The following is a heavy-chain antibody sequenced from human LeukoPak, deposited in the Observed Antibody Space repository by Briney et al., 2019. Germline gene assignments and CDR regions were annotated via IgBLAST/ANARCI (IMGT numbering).Heavy chain of an antibody. Sequence: ASVKVSCKASGYTFTGYYMHWVRQAPGQGLEWMGRINPNSGGTSYAQKFQGRVTITRDTSISTAYMELSRLRSDDTAVYYCARAWGSGSYYKALYYYYYMDVWGKGTTVTVSS. J-gene: IGHJ6*03. V-gene: IGHV1-2*06. CDR3: ARAWGSGSYYKALYYYYYMDV. D-gene: IGHD3-10*01. CDR2: INPNSGGT. CDR1: GYTFTGYY.